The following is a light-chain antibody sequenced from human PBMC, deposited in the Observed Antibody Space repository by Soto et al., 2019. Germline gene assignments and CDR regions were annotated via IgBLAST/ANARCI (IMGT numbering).Light chain of an antibody. CDR2: VVS. Sequence: QSALTQPRSVSGSPGPSVTISCTGTSSDVGGYNYVSWYQQHPGKAPKLMILVVSKRPSGVPDRFSGSKSGNTASLTISGLQTEDEADYYCCSYAGSYTQVFGTGTKVTVL. J-gene: IGLJ1*01. V-gene: IGLV2-11*01. CDR3: CSYAGSYTQV. CDR1: SSDVGGYNY.